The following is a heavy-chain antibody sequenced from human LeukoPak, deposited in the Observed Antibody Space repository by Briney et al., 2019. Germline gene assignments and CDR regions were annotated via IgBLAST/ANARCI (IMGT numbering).Heavy chain of an antibody. V-gene: IGHV1-69*13. CDR1: GGTFSSSA. J-gene: IGHJ6*03. CDR3: ARVITIGQPPYYYMDV. Sequence: ASVKVSCKASGGTFSSSAFSWVRQAPGQGLEWMGGFIPLLRAANYAQDFQGRVKITADESTTTAYMQLTSLRSEDTAVYFCARVITIGQPPYYYMDVWGKGTAVTVSS. D-gene: IGHD3-10*01. CDR2: FIPLLRAA.